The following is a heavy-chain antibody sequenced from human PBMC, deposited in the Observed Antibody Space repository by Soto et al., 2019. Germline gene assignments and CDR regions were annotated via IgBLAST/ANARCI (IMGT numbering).Heavy chain of an antibody. CDR2: ILPVFRTP. D-gene: IGHD3-16*01. CDR1: GGTFGDYG. Sequence: QLHLVQSGPEVRKPGSSVKVSCKASGGTFGDYGIDWVRQAPGHGLEWMGGILPVFRTPRNTQKFEGRVSLTVDEVTTTACRELKSLRPEATATYYRARDEGEGGMDVGGQGTTVIV. J-gene: IGHJ6*02. CDR3: ARDEGEGGMDV. V-gene: IGHV1-69*01.